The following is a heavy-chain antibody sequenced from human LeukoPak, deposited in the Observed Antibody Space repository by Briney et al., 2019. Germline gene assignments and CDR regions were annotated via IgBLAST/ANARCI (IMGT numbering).Heavy chain of an antibody. J-gene: IGHJ4*02. CDR3: ARFVDTEYYFDY. V-gene: IGHV1-3*01. D-gene: IGHD5-18*01. Sequence: ASVTVSFTASGYTFTSYAMHWVRQAPGQRLEWMGWINAGNGNTKYSQKFQGRVTITRDTSASTAYMELSSLRSEDTAVYYCARFVDTEYYFDYWGQGTLVTVSS. CDR2: INAGNGNT. CDR1: GYTFTSYA.